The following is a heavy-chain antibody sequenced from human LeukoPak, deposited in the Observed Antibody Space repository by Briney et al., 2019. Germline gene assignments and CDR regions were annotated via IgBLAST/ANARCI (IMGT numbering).Heavy chain of an antibody. D-gene: IGHD1-26*01. Sequence: ETLSLTCTVSGGSISSSSYYWGWIRQPPGKGLEWIGSIYYSGSTYYNPSLKSRLTISVDTPKNQFSLKLSSVTAADTAVYYCARRDGGSYYWFDFWGQGTLVTVSS. CDR2: IYYSGST. CDR1: GGSISSSSYY. J-gene: IGHJ4*02. V-gene: IGHV4-39*01. CDR3: ARRDGGSYYWFDF.